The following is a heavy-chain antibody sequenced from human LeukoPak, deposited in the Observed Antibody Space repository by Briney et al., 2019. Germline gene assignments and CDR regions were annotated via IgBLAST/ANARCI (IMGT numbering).Heavy chain of an antibody. Sequence: ASVKVSCKASGYTFTGYYMHWVRQAPGQGFEWMGWINPNSGGTNYAQKFQGRVTMTRDTSISTAYMELSRLRSDDTAVYYCARDFTPGDFYYYYYGMDVWGQGTTVTVSS. CDR3: ARDFTPGDFYYYYYGMDV. D-gene: IGHD3-16*01. CDR2: INPNSGGT. CDR1: GYTFTGYY. V-gene: IGHV1-2*02. J-gene: IGHJ6*02.